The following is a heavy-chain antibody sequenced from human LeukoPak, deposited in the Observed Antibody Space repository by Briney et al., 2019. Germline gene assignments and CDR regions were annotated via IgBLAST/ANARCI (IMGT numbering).Heavy chain of an antibody. CDR1: GFTFSSYG. CDR2: IRYDGSNK. J-gene: IGHJ4*02. CDR3: AKARIAAAGYGTLFDY. Sequence: PGGSLRLSCAASGFTFSSYGMHWVRQAPGKGLEWVAFIRYDGSNKYYADSVKGRFTISGDNSKNTLYLQMNSLRAEDTAVYYCAKARIAAAGYGTLFDYWGQGTLVTVSS. D-gene: IGHD6-13*01. V-gene: IGHV3-30*02.